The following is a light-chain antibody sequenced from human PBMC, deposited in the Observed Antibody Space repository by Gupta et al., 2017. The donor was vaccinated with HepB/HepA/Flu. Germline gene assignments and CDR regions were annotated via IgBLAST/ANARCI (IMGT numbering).Light chain of an antibody. CDR1: QSVSSN. V-gene: IGKV3-15*01. J-gene: IGKJ5*01. Sequence: EIVMTQSPATLSVSPGERATLSCRASQSVSSNLAWYQQKPGQAPRLLIYAASTRAAGISDRFSGSGSGTEFTLTNSSLQSEDFAVYYCQQYNNWPPITFGQGTRLEIK. CDR2: AAS. CDR3: QQYNNWPPIT.